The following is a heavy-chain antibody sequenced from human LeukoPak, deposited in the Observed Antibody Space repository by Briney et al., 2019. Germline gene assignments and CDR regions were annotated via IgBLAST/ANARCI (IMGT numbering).Heavy chain of an antibody. CDR1: GGSISINDYF. CDR3: ARDSLRIQSGTTP. CDR2: VSYRGDT. D-gene: IGHD1-1*01. J-gene: IGHJ5*02. V-gene: IGHV4-39*07. Sequence: SETLSLTCAVSGGSISINDYFWAWLRQSPGKGLEWIGSVSYRGDTYYNPSLQGRVTISVDTPKNQFSLRLNSVTAADTALYYCARDSLRIQSGTTPWGQGTLVTVSS.